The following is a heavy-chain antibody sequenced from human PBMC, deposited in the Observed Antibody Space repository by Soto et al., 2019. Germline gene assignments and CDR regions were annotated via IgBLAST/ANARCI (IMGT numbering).Heavy chain of an antibody. CDR1: GFTFSDYY. D-gene: IGHD6-13*01. CDR2: ISSTSRHT. Sequence: PGGSLRLSCAASGFTFSDYYVTWIRQAPGKGLEWLSYISSTSRHTDYADSVKDRFTIYRDNANNSLYLQMNSLRVDDTSVYICARTASAAGGLCFDYWGQGALVTVSS. V-gene: IGHV3-11*06. CDR3: ARTASAAGGLCFDY. J-gene: IGHJ4*02.